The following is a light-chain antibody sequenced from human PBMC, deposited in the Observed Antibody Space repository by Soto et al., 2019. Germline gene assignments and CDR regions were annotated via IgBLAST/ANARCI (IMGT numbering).Light chain of an antibody. CDR3: QQYNNGWT. J-gene: IGKJ1*01. CDR1: QSVSSN. V-gene: IGKV3-15*01. CDR2: GAS. Sequence: EIVMTQSPATLSVSPGERATLSCRASQSVSSNLAWYPQKPGQAPRLLIYGASTRATGIPARFSGSGSGTEFTLTISSLQSEDFAVYYCQQYNNGWTFGQGTKVEIK.